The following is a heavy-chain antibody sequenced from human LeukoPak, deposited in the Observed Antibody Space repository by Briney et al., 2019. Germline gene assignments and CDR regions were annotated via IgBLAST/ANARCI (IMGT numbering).Heavy chain of an antibody. J-gene: IGHJ4*02. D-gene: IGHD3-22*01. CDR1: GSSISSYY. CDR2: IYYSGST. V-gene: IGHV4-59*08. CDR3: ARSEGGSGYYYFDY. Sequence: SETLSLTCTVSGSSISSYYWSWIRQPPGKGLEWIGYIYYSGSTNYNPSLKSRVTISVDTSKNQFSLKLSSVTAADTAVYYCARSEGGSGYYYFDYWGQGTLVTVSS.